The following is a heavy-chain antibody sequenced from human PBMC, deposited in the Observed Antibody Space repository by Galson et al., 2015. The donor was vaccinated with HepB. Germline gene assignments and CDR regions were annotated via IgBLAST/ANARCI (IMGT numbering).Heavy chain of an antibody. D-gene: IGHD6-13*01. CDR1: GFTFSSYG. CDR2: ISYDGSNK. V-gene: IGHV3-30*18. J-gene: IGHJ3*02. CDR3: AKGGRAAAGLHNAFDI. Sequence: SLRLSCAASGFTFSSYGMHWVRQAPGKGLEWVAVISYDGSNKYYADSVKGRFTISRDNSKNTLYLQMNSLRAEDTAVYYCAKGGRAAAGLHNAFDIWGQGTMVTVSS.